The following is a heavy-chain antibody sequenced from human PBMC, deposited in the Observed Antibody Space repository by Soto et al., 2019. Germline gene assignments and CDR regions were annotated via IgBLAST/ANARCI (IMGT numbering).Heavy chain of an antibody. Sequence: QLQLQESGSGLVKPSQTLSLTCAVSGGSISSGGYSWSWIRQPPGKGLEWIGYIYESGSTYYNPSPKRRVTISVDRSKHQFPLKLSSVTAADTAVYYCARAHYGDYGYGMDVWGQGTTVTVSS. CDR1: GGSISSGGYS. V-gene: IGHV4-30-2*01. CDR2: IYESGST. CDR3: ARAHYGDYGYGMDV. J-gene: IGHJ6*02. D-gene: IGHD4-17*01.